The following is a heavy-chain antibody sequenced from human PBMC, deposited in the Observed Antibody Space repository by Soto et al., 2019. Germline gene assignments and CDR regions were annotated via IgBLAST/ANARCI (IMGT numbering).Heavy chain of an antibody. CDR3: ARETARGSYRENYFDY. V-gene: IGHV4-4*02. CDR2: IYHSGST. CDR1: GGSISSSNW. Sequence: TSETLSLSCAVSGGSISSSNWWSWVRQPPGKGLEWIGEIYHSGSTNYNPSLKSRVTISVDKSKNQFSLKLSSVTAADTAVYYCARETARGSYRENYFDYWGQGTLVTVS. J-gene: IGHJ4*02. D-gene: IGHD1-26*01.